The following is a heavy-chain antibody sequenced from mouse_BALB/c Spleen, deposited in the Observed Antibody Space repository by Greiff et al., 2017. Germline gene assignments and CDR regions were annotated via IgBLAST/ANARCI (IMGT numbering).Heavy chain of an antibody. V-gene: IGHV1S34*01. CDR3: ATYENIDY. Sequence: LVKTGASVKISCKASGYSFTGYYMHWVKQSHGTSLEWIGYISCYNGATSYNQKFKGKATFTVDTSSSTAYMQFNSLTSEDSAVYYCATYENIDYWGQGTTLTVSS. CDR2: ISCYNGAT. J-gene: IGHJ2*01. CDR1: GYSFTGYY. D-gene: IGHD2-3*01.